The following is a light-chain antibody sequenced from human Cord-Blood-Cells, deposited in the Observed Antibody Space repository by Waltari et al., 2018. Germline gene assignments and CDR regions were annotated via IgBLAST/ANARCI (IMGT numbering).Light chain of an antibody. CDR2: EGS. CDR3: CSYAGSSTWV. CDR1: SSDVGSYNL. V-gene: IGLV2-23*01. Sequence: QSALTQPASVSGSPGQSITISCTGTSSDVGSYNLVSWYQQHPGKAPKLMIYEGSKRAAGVSNLFSGPKSGNTASLTISGLQAEDEADYYCCSYAGSSTWVFGGGTKLTVL. J-gene: IGLJ3*02.